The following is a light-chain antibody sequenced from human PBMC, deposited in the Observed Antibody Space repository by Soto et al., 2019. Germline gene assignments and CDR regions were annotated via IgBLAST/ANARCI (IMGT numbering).Light chain of an antibody. CDR3: QQSYSTPIT. V-gene: IGKV1-39*01. Sequence: IQMTHSPSSLSASVWDRVTITCRASQSISSYLNWYQQKPGKAPKLLIYAASSLQSGVPSRFSGSGSGTDFTLTISSLQPEDFATYYCQQSYSTPITFGQGTRLEIK. CDR2: AAS. J-gene: IGKJ5*01. CDR1: QSISSY.